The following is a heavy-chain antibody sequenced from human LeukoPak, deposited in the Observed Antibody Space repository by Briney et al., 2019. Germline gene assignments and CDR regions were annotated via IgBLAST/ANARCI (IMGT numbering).Heavy chain of an antibody. CDR3: ARAGRGWFGSMDV. D-gene: IGHD3-10*01. J-gene: IGHJ6*02. CDR2: INGGGVNT. V-gene: IGHV3-23*01. Sequence: PGGSLRLSCAASGFTFSSYAMSWVRQAPGKGLEWVSTINGGGVNTHYADSVGGRFTISRDNSKNTLFLQMNSLRAEDTAVYYCARAGRGWFGSMDVWGQGTTVTASS. CDR1: GFTFSSYA.